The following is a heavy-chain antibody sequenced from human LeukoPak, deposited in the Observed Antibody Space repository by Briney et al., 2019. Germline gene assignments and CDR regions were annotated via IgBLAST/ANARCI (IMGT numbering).Heavy chain of an antibody. J-gene: IGHJ3*02. CDR2: MNPNSGNT. CDR3: ARGPREADYDYVWGSSPGPGDDAFDI. CDR1: GYTFTSYD. D-gene: IGHD3-16*01. V-gene: IGHV1-8*03. Sequence: ASVKVSCKASGYTFTSYDINWVRQATGQGLEWMGWMNPNSGNTGYAQKFQGRVTITRNTSISTAYMELSSLRSEDTAVYYCARGPREADYDYVWGSSPGPGDDAFDIWGQGTMVTVSS.